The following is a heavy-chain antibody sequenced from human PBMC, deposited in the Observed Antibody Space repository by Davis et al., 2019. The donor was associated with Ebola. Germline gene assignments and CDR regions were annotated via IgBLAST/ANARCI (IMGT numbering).Heavy chain of an antibody. V-gene: IGHV4-34*01. CDR2: INHSGST. Sequence: SETLSLTCAVYGGSFSGYYWSWIRQPPGKGLEWIGEINHSGSTNYNPSLKSRVTISVDTSKNQFSLKLSSVTAADTAVYYCARDIIPEYQLLLPGAGSYGMDVWGQGTTVTVSS. D-gene: IGHD2-2*01. J-gene: IGHJ6*02. CDR1: GGSFSGYY. CDR3: ARDIIPEYQLLLPGAGSYGMDV.